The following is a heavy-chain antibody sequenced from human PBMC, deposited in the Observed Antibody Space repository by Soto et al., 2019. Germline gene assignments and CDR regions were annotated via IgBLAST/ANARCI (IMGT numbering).Heavy chain of an antibody. CDR3: ARRWYGDYGQGNFDD. V-gene: IGHV4-59*01. CDR2: IYYSGST. D-gene: IGHD4-17*01. J-gene: IGHJ4*02. Sequence: SETLSLTCTVSGGSISSYYLSWIRQPPGKGLEWIGYIYYSGSTNYNPSLKSRVTISVDTSKNQFSLKLSSVTAADTAVYYCARRWYGDYGQGNFDDGGQGTLVPVPP. CDR1: GGSISSYY.